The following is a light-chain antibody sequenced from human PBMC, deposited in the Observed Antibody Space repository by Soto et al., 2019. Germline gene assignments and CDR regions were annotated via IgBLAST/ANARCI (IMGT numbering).Light chain of an antibody. CDR2: DVS. CDR1: SGDIGYYNY. Sequence: QSALTQPASVSGSPGQSITISCIGTSGDIGYYNYVSWYQQQPGKAPKLIISDVSTRPSGISFRFSGSKSGNTASLTISGLQAEDEADYYCSSLTTTDSVVFGGGTKVTVL. CDR3: SSLTTTDSVV. J-gene: IGLJ2*01. V-gene: IGLV2-14*03.